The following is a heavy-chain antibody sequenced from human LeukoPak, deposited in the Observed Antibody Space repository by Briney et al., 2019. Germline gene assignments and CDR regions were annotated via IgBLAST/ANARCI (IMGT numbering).Heavy chain of an antibody. CDR2: INHSGST. J-gene: IGHJ5*02. V-gene: IGHV4-34*01. Sequence: SETLSLTCAVYGGSFSGYYWSWIRQPPGKGLEWIGEINHSGSTNYNPSLKSRVTISVDTSKNQFSLKLSSVTAADTAVYYCARDHGLGYYGSGEVDPWGQGTLVTVSS. CDR1: GGSFSGYY. CDR3: ARDHGLGYYGSGEVDP. D-gene: IGHD3-10*01.